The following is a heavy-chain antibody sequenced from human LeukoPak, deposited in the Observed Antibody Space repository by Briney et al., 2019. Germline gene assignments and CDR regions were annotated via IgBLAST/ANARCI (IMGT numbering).Heavy chain of an antibody. CDR1: GWTLTGYY. CDR2: INPNSGGT. J-gene: IGHJ6*03. V-gene: IGHV1-2*02. D-gene: IGHD1-26*01. CDR3: ARDQTWGYYMDV. Sequence: GSSVNVSCKASGWTLTGYYMHWVGPAAGQQGEWMGWINPNSGGTNYAQKFQGRVTMTKDTSISTVYMELSRLRSDDTAVYYCARDQTWGYYMDVWGKGTTVTLSS.